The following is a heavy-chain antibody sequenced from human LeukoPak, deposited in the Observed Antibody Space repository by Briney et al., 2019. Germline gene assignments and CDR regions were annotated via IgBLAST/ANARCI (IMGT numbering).Heavy chain of an antibody. J-gene: IGHJ6*02. V-gene: IGHV3-74*01. CDR2: INNDGSSA. CDR3: ARRGTGHGMDV. Sequence: GGSLRLSCAASGFTFSSYSMNWVRQAPGKGLVWVSRINNDGSSASYVDSVKGRFTISRDNAKNTLFLQMNSLRAEDTAVYYCARRGTGHGMDVWGQGTTVIVSS. CDR1: GFTFSSYS. D-gene: IGHD1-1*01.